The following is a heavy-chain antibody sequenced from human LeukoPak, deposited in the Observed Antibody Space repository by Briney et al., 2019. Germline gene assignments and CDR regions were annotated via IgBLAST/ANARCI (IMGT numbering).Heavy chain of an antibody. CDR2: IYYSGST. D-gene: IGHD3-3*01. J-gene: IGHJ6*02. Sequence: PSETLSLTCTVSGGSISSYYWSWIRQPPGKGLEWIGYIYYSGSTNYNPSLKSRVTISVDTSKNQFSLKLSSVTAADTAVYYCARGGNDDFWSGYPYYYGMDVWGQGTTVTVSS. CDR3: ARGGNDDFWSGYPYYYGMDV. CDR1: GGSISSYY. V-gene: IGHV4-59*08.